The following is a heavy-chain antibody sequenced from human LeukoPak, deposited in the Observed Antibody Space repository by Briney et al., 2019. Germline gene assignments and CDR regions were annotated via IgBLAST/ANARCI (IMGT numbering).Heavy chain of an antibody. CDR2: IIPIFGTA. D-gene: IGHD6-13*01. Sequence: SGKVSCKAAGGTFTSYAISWVRQAPGQGLEWKGGIIPIFGTADYPQKFQGRVTITADESTSTAYMELSSLRFEATAVYSCAIRIKAAGIGRNYYYAMDDWGTGTPVTVSS. CDR1: GGTFTSYA. CDR3: AIRIKAAGIGRNYYYAMDD. V-gene: IGHV1-69*13. J-gene: IGHJ6*04.